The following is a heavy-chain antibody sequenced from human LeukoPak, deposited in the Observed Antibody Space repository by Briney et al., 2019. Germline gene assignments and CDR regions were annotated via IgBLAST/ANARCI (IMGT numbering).Heavy chain of an antibody. V-gene: IGHV3-7*01. CDR3: ARDSLSSSWCQDY. CDR2: IKQDGSEK. D-gene: IGHD6-13*01. CDR1: GFTFSSCW. J-gene: IGHJ4*02. Sequence: PGGSLRLSCAASGFTFSSCWMSWVRQAPGKGLEWVANIKQDGSEKYYVDSVKGRFTISRDNAKNSLYLQMNSLRAEDTAVYYCARDSLSSSWCQDYWGQGTLVTVSS.